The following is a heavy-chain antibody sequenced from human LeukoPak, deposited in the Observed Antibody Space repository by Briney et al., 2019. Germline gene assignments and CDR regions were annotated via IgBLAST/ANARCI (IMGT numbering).Heavy chain of an antibody. CDR3: ARGHDYGDSPEFDY. CDR2: IIPILGIA. Sequence: GASVKVSCKASGGTFSSYAISWVRQAPGQGLEWMGRIIPILGIANYAQKLQGRVTMTTDTSTSTAYMELRSLRSDDTAVYYCARGHDYGDSPEFDYWGQGTLVTVSS. J-gene: IGHJ4*02. CDR1: GGTFSSYA. V-gene: IGHV1-69*04. D-gene: IGHD4-17*01.